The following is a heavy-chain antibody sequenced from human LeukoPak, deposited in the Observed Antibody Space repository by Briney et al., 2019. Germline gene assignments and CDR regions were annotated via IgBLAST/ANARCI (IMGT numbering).Heavy chain of an antibody. Sequence: SETLSLTCTVSGGSISSYYWSWIRQPPGKGLEWIGYIYNSASTNYNPSLKSRVTISVDTSKNQFSLKLSSVTAADTAVYYCARDRTYHYDSSGYYHAFDIWGQGTMVTVSS. V-gene: IGHV4-59*01. CDR2: IYNSAST. D-gene: IGHD3-22*01. J-gene: IGHJ3*02. CDR1: GGSISSYY. CDR3: ARDRTYHYDSSGYYHAFDI.